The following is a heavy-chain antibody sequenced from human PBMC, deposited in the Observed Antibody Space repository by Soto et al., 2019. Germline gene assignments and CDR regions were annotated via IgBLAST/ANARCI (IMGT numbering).Heavy chain of an antibody. CDR2: VIPIFDVT. CDR3: ARDRDNSNWPNFDY. Sequence: QVQLVQSGSEVKKPGSSVKVSCKASGGTFSIYTISWVRQAPGQGLEWMGRVIPIFDVTSYAQRFQGRVTITGDKSTTNAYLGLSSLRSEDTAVYYCARDRDNSNWPNFDYWGQGTLVTVSS. V-gene: IGHV1-69*02. D-gene: IGHD6-13*01. CDR1: GGTFSIYT. J-gene: IGHJ4*02.